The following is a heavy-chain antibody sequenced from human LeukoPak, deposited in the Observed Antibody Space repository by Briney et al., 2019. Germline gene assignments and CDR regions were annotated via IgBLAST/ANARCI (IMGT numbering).Heavy chain of an antibody. CDR1: GFTFSSYW. D-gene: IGHD3-22*01. J-gene: IGHJ4*02. CDR3: ARDNSSGPYFDY. V-gene: IGHV3-74*01. Sequence: GGSLRLSCAASGFTFSSYWMHWVRQAPGKGLVWVSRINSDGGSTSYADSVKGRFTISRDNAKNTLYLQMNSLRAEDTAVYYCARDNSSGPYFDYWGQGTLVTVSS. CDR2: INSDGGST.